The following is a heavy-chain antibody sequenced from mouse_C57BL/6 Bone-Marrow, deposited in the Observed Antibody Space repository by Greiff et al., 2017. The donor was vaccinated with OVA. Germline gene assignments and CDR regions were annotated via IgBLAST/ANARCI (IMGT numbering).Heavy chain of an antibody. CDR2: ISNLAYSI. V-gene: IGHV5-15*01. J-gene: IGHJ2*01. CDR3: ARRGYDGYLDY. D-gene: IGHD2-3*01. CDR1: GFTFSDYG. Sequence: VQLKESGGGLVQPGGSLKLSCAASGFTFSDYGMAWVRQAPRKGPEWVAFISNLAYSIYYADTVTGRFTISRENAKNTLYLEMSSLRSEEAAMYYCARRGYDGYLDYWGQGTTLTVSS.